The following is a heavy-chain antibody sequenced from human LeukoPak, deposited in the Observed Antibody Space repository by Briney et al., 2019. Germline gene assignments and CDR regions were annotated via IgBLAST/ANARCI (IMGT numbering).Heavy chain of an antibody. CDR1: GFTVSTNC. CDR2: IYNTGST. Sequence: PGGSLRLSCAASGFTVSTNCMIWVRQPPGKGLEWVSFIYNTGSTYNADSVKGRFTISRHNSKNTVYLQVNNLRAEDTAVYFCAKTVSGSHSYQGGDYWGQGTLVTVST. CDR3: AKTVSGSHSYQGGDY. J-gene: IGHJ4*02. D-gene: IGHD3-16*02. V-gene: IGHV3-53*01.